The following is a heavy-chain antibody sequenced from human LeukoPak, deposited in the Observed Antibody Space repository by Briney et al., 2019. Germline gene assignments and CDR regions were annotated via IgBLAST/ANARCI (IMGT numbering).Heavy chain of an antibody. CDR2: INWNGGST. CDR1: GFTFDDYG. D-gene: IGHD3-10*01. CDR3: AREVVRGVIGRPWFDP. J-gene: IGHJ5*02. V-gene: IGHV3-20*01. Sequence: GGSLRLSCAASGFTFDDYGMSWVRQAPGKGPEWVSGINWNGGSTGYADSVKGRFTISRDNAKNSLYLQMNSLRAEDTALYHCAREVVRGVIGRPWFDPWGQGTLVTVSS.